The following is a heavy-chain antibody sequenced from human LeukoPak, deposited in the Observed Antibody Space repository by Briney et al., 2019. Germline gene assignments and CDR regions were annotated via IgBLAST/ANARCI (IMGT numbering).Heavy chain of an antibody. D-gene: IGHD2-21*01. V-gene: IGHV3-48*01. CDR3: VKAYCGGDCYSNYYYYMDV. Sequence: GESLRLSCAASGFTFSSYSMNWVRQAPGKGLDWVSYISSSSSTIYYADSVKGRFTISRDNAKNSLYLQMNSLRAEDTAVYYCVKAYCGGDCYSNYYYYMDVWGKGTTVTVSS. CDR2: ISSSSSTI. CDR1: GFTFSSYS. J-gene: IGHJ6*03.